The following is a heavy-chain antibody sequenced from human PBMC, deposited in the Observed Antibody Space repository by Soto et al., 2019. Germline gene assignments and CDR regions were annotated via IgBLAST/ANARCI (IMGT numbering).Heavy chain of an antibody. CDR1: GYAFTNYG. V-gene: IGHV1-18*01. CDR3: ARERQWEALIY. D-gene: IGHD1-26*01. CDR2: VSGYNRNT. Sequence: QVQLVQSGVEVKMPGASVKLSCKTYGYAFTNYGVTWVRQVSGQGLEWIGWVSGYNRNTNYAQKFEDRVIMTTETSTNTAHLELRSLRSDDTGIYYCARERQWEALIYWGRGTLLTVSP. J-gene: IGHJ4*02.